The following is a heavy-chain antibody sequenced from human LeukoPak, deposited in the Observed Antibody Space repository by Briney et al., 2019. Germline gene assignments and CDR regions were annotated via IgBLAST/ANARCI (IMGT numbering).Heavy chain of an antibody. CDR1: GFTFSSYS. CDR3: ARDQVAKYQLPSSFDY. D-gene: IGHD2-2*01. V-gene: IGHV3-48*01. CDR2: ISSSSSTI. J-gene: IGHJ4*02. Sequence: GGSLRLSCAASGFTFSSYSMNWVRQAPGKGLEWVSYISSSSSTIYYADSVKGRFTISRDNAKNSLYLQMNSLRAEDTAVYYCARDQVAKYQLPSSFDYWGQGTLVTVSS.